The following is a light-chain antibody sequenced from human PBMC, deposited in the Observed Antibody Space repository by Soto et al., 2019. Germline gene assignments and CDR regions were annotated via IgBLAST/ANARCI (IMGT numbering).Light chain of an antibody. CDR2: EVS. CDR1: SSDDGVYNY. J-gene: IGLJ3*02. CDR3: SSYTARSTWV. V-gene: IGLV2-14*01. Sequence: QSALTQPASVSGSPGQSITISCTGTSSDDGVYNYVSWYQQHPGTSPKLMIYEVSNRPSGVSNRFSGYNSGNTASLIISGLQAEDEGDYYCSSYTARSTWVFGGGTQLTVL.